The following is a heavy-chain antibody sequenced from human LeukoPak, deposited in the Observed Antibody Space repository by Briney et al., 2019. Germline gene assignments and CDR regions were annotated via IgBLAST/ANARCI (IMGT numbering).Heavy chain of an antibody. CDR3: ATDAGPYYYDSSGYSYPTY. J-gene: IGHJ4*02. V-gene: IGHV1-24*01. D-gene: IGHD3-22*01. Sequence: GASVNVSSKVSGSTLTEFSMHWVRQAPGKGLEWMGGFDPEDGDTIYAQKFQGRVTMTEDTSTDTAYMELSSLRSEDTAVYYCATDAGPYYYDSSGYSYPTYWGQGTLVTVSS. CDR1: GSTLTEFS. CDR2: FDPEDGDT.